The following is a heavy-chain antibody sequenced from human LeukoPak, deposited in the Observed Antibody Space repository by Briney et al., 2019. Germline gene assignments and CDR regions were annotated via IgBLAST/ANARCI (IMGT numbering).Heavy chain of an antibody. J-gene: IGHJ4*02. Sequence: PSETLSLTCAVYGGSFSGYYWSWIRQPPGKGLEWIGEINHSGSTNYNPSLKSRVTISVDTSKNQFSLKLSSVTAADTAVYYCASGLYDSSGNLDYWGQGTLVTVSS. V-gene: IGHV4-34*01. CDR3: ASGLYDSSGNLDY. D-gene: IGHD3-22*01. CDR2: INHSGST. CDR1: GGSFSGYY.